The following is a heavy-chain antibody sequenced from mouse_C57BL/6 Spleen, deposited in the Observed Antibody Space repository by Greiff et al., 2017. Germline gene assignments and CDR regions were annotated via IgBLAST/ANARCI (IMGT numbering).Heavy chain of an antibody. CDR1: GYTFTSYT. Sequence: VQLQQSGPELARPGASVKISCKASGYTFTSYTIHWVKQRPGQGLEWIGYIIPSSGSTKYNQKFKDKATLTADKSSSTAYMERSRLTSEDSAVYDCDRRGVDYWGQGTTLTVSS. CDR2: IIPSSGST. J-gene: IGHJ2*01. V-gene: IGHV1-4*01. CDR3: DRRGVDY.